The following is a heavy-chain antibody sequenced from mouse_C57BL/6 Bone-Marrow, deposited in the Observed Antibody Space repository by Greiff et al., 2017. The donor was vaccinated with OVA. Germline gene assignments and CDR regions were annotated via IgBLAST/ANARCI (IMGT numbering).Heavy chain of an antibody. CDR3: ARGITTASDV. D-gene: IGHD1-2*01. V-gene: IGHV1-26*01. CDR1: GYTFTDYY. Sequence: AQLQQSGPELVKPGASVKISCKASGYTFTDYYMNWVKQSHGKSLEWIGDINPNNGGTSYNQKFKGKATLTVDKSSSTAYMELRSLTSEDSAVYYCARGITTASDVWGTGTTVTVSS. J-gene: IGHJ1*03. CDR2: INPNNGGT.